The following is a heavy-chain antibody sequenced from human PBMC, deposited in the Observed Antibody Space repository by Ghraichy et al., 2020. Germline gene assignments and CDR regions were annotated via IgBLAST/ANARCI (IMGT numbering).Heavy chain of an antibody. CDR2: IGGSGGST. V-gene: IGHV3-23*01. D-gene: IGHD1-26*01. CDR3: AKVRTGSYYYLDS. CDR1: GFTFSSYA. J-gene: IGHJ4*02. Sequence: WGSLRLSCAASGFTFSSYAMSWVRQAPGKGLQWVSAIGGSGGSTYYADSVKGRFTISRDNSKNTLYLQMNSLRAEDTAVYYCAKVRTGSYYYLDSWGQGTLVTVSS.